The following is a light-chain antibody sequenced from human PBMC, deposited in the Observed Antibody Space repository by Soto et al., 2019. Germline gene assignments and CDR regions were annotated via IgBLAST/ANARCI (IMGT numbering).Light chain of an antibody. CDR1: HSLLHSNGYNY. J-gene: IGKJ1*01. Sequence: DIVMTQSPLCLAVTPGEPSSISCRSSHSLLHSNGYNYLDWYLQKPGQSPQXLIYLGSNRASGVPDRFSGIGSGTDFTLKISRVEAEDVGVYYCMQPLQSWTFGQGTKVDIK. CDR2: LGS. V-gene: IGKV2-28*01. CDR3: MQPLQSWT.